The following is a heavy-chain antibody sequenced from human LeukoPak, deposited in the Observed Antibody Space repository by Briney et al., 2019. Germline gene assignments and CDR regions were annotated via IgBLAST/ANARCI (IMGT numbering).Heavy chain of an antibody. D-gene: IGHD5-12*01. Sequence: GGSLRLSCATSGFTFGSYAMSWVRQAPGAGLEWVSAIRSSGDTTYYADSVKGRFTISRDNSKNTLYLQMDSLSAEDTAVYYCARVLKSGYDSYYYYGMDVWGQGTTVTVSS. CDR2: IRSSGDTT. CDR3: ARVLKSGYDSYYYYGMDV. CDR1: GFTFGSYA. J-gene: IGHJ6*02. V-gene: IGHV3-23*01.